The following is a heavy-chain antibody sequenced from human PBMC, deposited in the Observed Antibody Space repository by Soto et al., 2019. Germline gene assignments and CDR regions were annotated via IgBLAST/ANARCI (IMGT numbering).Heavy chain of an antibody. J-gene: IGHJ4*02. CDR2: ISTDKGKT. CDR1: GYTFTSYG. V-gene: IGHV1-18*01. CDR3: APRSPAFDY. Sequence: QVQLVQSGPEVKKPGASVKVSCKTSGYTFTSYGISWVRQAPGQGLEWMGWISTDKGKTNYAQKFQGRVTMTTDTSTSTAYMELRSLRSDDTAVYYCAPRSPAFDYWGQGTLLTVSS.